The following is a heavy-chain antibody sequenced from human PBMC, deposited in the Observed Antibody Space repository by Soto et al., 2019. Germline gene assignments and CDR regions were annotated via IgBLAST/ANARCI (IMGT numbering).Heavy chain of an antibody. J-gene: IGHJ4*02. Sequence: QVQLVQSGAEVKKPGSSVKVSCKASGGTFSSYAISWVRQAPGQGLEWMGGIIPIFGTANYAQKFQGRVTITADESTSTAYMELSSLRSEDTAVYYCASGVQTYYDYVRGILRYWGQGTLVTVSS. D-gene: IGHD3-16*01. CDR2: IIPIFGTA. CDR3: ASGVQTYYDYVRGILRY. V-gene: IGHV1-69*01. CDR1: GGTFSSYA.